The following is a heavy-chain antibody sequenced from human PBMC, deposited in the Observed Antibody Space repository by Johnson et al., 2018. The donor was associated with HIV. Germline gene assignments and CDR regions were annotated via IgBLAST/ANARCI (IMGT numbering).Heavy chain of an antibody. CDR1: GFRFDDYG. J-gene: IGHJ3*01. CDR2: INWNGGRT. V-gene: IGHV3-20*04. D-gene: IGHD3-16*02. CDR3: VRVGLGYQNFHDPFDV. Sequence: VHLVESGGGVVRPGGSLRLSCAVAGFRFDDYGMSWVRQAPGKGLEWISTINWNGGRTGYVDSLKGRFTISRDNAKNSLYLPMDSLRPEDTALYYCVRVGLGYQNFHDPFDVWGQGTVVTVSS.